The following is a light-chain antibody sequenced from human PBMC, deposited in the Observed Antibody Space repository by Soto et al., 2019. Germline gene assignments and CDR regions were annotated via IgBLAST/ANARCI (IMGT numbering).Light chain of an antibody. Sequence: QSVLTQPPSVSAAPGQKVTISCSGSSSNIGKNYVSWYQQLPGTAPKLLIYDNNKRPSGIPDRFSGSKSGTSATLGITGLQTGDEAHYYCGTWDSSLSASYVFGTGTKVTVL. CDR3: GTWDSSLSASYV. CDR2: DNN. CDR1: SSNIGKNY. J-gene: IGLJ1*01. V-gene: IGLV1-51*01.